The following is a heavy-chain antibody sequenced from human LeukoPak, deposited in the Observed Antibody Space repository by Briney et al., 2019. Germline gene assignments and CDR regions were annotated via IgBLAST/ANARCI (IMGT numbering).Heavy chain of an antibody. D-gene: IGHD1-14*01. J-gene: IGHJ6*02. V-gene: IGHV3-48*03. CDR3: ARDTNNGLDV. CDR1: GFTFSRYA. CDR2: ISSSGRLM. Sequence: GGSLRLSCAASGFTFSRYAVSWVRQAPGKGLEWVSHISSSGRLMQYADSVKGRFTITRDNAQNFMSLQMNSLKPEDTAVYYCARDTNNGLDVWGRGTTVTVSS.